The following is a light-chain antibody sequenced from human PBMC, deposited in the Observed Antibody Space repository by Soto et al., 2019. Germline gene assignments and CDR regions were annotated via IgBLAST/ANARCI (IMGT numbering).Light chain of an antibody. J-gene: IGKJ1*01. CDR1: QGITTW. CDR2: DAS. CDR3: QQYNSYST. Sequence: DVQMTQSPSSLSASVGDRVTITCRASQGITTWLAWYQQKPGKAPKLLIYDASSLESGVPSRFSGSGSGTEFTLTISSLQPDDFATYYCQQYNSYSTFGQGTKVDIK. V-gene: IGKV1-5*01.